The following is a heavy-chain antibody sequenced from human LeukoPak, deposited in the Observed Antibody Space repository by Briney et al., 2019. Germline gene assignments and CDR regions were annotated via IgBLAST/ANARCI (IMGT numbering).Heavy chain of an antibody. J-gene: IGHJ1*01. CDR1: GFTFSSYW. V-gene: IGHV3-74*01. CDR2: INSDGSST. CDR3: AKVVVTAIPYFQH. D-gene: IGHD2-21*02. Sequence: GGSLRLSCAASGFTFSSYWMHWVRQAPGKGLVWVSRINSDGSSTSYADSVKGRFTISRDNAKNTLYLQMNSLRAEDTAVYYCAKVVVTAIPYFQHWGQGTLVTVSS.